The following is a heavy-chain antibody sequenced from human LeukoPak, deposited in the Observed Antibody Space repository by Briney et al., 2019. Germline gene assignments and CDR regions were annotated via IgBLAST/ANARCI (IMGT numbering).Heavy chain of an antibody. CDR3: ARERVGATYYFDY. J-gene: IGHJ4*02. D-gene: IGHD1-26*01. Sequence: PGGSLRLSCAASGFTFSTYTMYWVRQPPGKGLEWVSIIGGSGGDIHYADSVKGRFTISRDNSKNTLYLQMNSLRVEDTAVYYCARERVGATYYFDYWGQGTLVTVSS. CDR1: GFTFSTYT. CDR2: IGGSGGDI. V-gene: IGHV3-23*01.